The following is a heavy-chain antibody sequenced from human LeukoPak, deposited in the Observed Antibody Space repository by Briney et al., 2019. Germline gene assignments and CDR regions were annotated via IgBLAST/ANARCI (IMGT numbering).Heavy chain of an antibody. V-gene: IGHV3-7*01. J-gene: IGHJ3*02. CDR3: ARVNPLLAPGTFDI. Sequence: GGSLRLSCAASGFTFSSYGLHWVRQAPGRGLAWVANIKQDGSKKYYGDSVKGRFTISRDNAKNLLYLQLNNLRGEDTAVYYCARVNPLLAPGTFDIWGQGTMVVVSS. CDR2: IKQDGSKK. CDR1: GFTFSSYG. D-gene: IGHD6-13*01.